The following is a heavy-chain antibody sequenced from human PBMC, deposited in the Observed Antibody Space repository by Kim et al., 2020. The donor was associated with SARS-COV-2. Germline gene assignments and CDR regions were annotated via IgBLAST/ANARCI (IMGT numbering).Heavy chain of an antibody. J-gene: IGHJ6*01. V-gene: IGHV4-34*01. Sequence: SETLSLTCAVYGGSFSGYYWSWIRQPPGKGLEWIGEINHSGSTNYNPSLKSRVTISVDTSKNQFSLKLSSVTAADTAVYYCARGPCIAAAVTRRYYYYG. D-gene: IGHD6-13*01. CDR2: INHSGST. CDR1: GGSFSGYY. CDR3: ARGPCIAAAVTRRYYYYG.